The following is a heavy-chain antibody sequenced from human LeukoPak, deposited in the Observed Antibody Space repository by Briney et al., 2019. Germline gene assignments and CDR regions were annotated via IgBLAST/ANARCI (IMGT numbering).Heavy chain of an antibody. J-gene: IGHJ6*02. CDR2: ITGSGGST. CDR1: EFTFSDYA. V-gene: IGHV3-23*01. Sequence: GGSLRLSCVASEFTFSDYAMSWVRQAPGKGLEWVSAITGSGGSTYYADSAKGRFTISRDNSKNTLYLHMNSLRGDDTSVYYCARNPTEGDGHYYGMDVWGQGTTVTVSS. CDR3: ARNPTEGDGHYYGMDV. D-gene: IGHD5-24*01.